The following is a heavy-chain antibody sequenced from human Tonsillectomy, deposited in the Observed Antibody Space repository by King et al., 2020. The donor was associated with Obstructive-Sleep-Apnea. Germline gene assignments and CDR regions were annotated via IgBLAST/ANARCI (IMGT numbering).Heavy chain of an antibody. CDR1: GFTFSSYA. Sequence: QLVQSGGGVVQPGRSLRLSCAASGFTFSSYAMHWVRQAPGKGLEWVAVISYDGSNKYYADSVKGRFTISRDNSKNTLYLQMNSLRAEDTAVYYCARSRLYNWNDFSLDYWGQGTLVTVSS. CDR3: ARSRLYNWNDFSLDY. J-gene: IGHJ4*02. D-gene: IGHD1-20*01. V-gene: IGHV3-30*04. CDR2: ISYDGSNK.